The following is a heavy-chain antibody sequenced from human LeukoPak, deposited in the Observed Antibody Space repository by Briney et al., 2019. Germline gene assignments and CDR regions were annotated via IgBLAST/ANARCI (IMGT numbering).Heavy chain of an antibody. J-gene: IGHJ6*03. D-gene: IGHD3-10*01. V-gene: IGHV3-21*01. CDR1: GFTFSSYS. CDR3: ARGRFGDHYMDV. CDR2: ISTSSSYI. Sequence: PGGSLRLSCAASGFTFSSYSMNWVRQAPGKGLEWVSSISTSSSYIYYADSLKGRFTISRDNAKNSLYLQMNSLRAEDTAVYYCARGRFGDHYMDVWGKGTTVTISS.